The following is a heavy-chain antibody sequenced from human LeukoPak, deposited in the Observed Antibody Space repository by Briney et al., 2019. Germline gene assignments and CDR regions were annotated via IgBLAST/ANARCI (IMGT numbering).Heavy chain of an antibody. CDR3: ATGIAAAGTWGTVAFFDY. CDR2: FDPEDGET. CDR1: GYTLTELS. D-gene: IGHD6-13*01. J-gene: IGHJ4*02. V-gene: IGHV1-24*01. Sequence: GASVKVSCKVSGYTLTELSMYWVRQAPGKGLEWMGGFDPEDGETIYAQKFQGRVTMTEDTSTDTAYMELSSLRSEDTAVYYCATGIAAAGTWGTVAFFDYWGQGTLVTVSS.